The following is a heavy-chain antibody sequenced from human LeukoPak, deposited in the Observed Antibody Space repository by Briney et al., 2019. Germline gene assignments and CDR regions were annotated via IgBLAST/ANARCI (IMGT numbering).Heavy chain of an antibody. CDR2: INHSGST. CDR3: ARGRSRYSGSYLPWRYYFDC. Sequence: PSETLSLTCAVYGGSFSGYYWSWIRQPPGKGLEWIGEINHSGSTNYNPSLKSRVTISVDTSKNQFSLKLSSVTAADTAVYYCARGRSRYSGSYLPWRYYFDCWGQGTLVTVSS. V-gene: IGHV4-34*01. D-gene: IGHD1-26*01. J-gene: IGHJ4*02. CDR1: GGSFSGYY.